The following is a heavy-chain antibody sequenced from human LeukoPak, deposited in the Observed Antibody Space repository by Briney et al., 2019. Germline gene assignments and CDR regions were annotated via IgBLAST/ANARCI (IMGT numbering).Heavy chain of an antibody. J-gene: IGHJ5*02. V-gene: IGHV3-30-3*01. CDR2: ISYDGSNK. D-gene: IGHD3-3*01. CDR1: GFTFSSYA. CDR3: AREVEYWFDP. Sequence: GGSLRLSCEASGFTFSSYAMHWVRQAPGKGLEWVAVISYDGSNKYYADSVKGRFTISRDNSKNTLYLQMNSLRAEDTAVYYCAREVEYWFDPWGQGTLVTVSS.